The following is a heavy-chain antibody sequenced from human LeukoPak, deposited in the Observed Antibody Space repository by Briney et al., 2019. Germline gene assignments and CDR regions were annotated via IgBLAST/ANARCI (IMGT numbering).Heavy chain of an antibody. J-gene: IGHJ5*02. CDR3: ARLGLGDEACWFDP. V-gene: IGHV4-59*01. D-gene: IGHD3-10*01. CDR1: GFSFSSDW. CDR2: VYYSGRT. Sequence: GSLRLSCAASGFSFSSDWMSWVRQAPGKGLEWIGFVYYSGRTSYNPSLKSRVTISVDTSKSQFSLRLSSVTAADTAMYYCARLGLGDEACWFDPWGQGTLVTVSS.